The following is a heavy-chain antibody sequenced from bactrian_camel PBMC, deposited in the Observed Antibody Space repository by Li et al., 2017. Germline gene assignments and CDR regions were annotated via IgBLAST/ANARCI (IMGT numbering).Heavy chain of an antibody. CDR2: IATGSGNT. CDR3: AASWDVTAREALGNIARPEFGY. J-gene: IGHJ6*01. Sequence: HVQLVESGGGSVQAGGSLRLSCSYTCRPNYVTWFRQGPGNGREGVARIATGSGNTYYADSVKGRFTISQDIAKNTLYLQMDNLKPEDSATYRCAASWDVTAREALGNIARPEFGYWGDGTQVTVS. D-gene: IGHD4*01. V-gene: IGHV3S1*01. CDR1: YTCRPNY.